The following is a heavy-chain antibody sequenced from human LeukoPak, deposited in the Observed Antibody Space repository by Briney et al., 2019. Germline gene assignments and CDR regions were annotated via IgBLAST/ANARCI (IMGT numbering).Heavy chain of an antibody. V-gene: IGHV3-23*01. CDR2: ISGSGGST. Sequence: GGSLRLSCAASGFTFSSYAMSWVRQAPGKGLEWVSGISGSGGSTYYADSVKGRFTISRDNSKNTLYLQMNSLRAEDTAVYYCAKSPRLTYYYDSSGYYPFDYWGQGTLVTVSS. CDR1: GFTFSSYA. J-gene: IGHJ4*02. D-gene: IGHD3-22*01. CDR3: AKSPRLTYYYDSSGYYPFDY.